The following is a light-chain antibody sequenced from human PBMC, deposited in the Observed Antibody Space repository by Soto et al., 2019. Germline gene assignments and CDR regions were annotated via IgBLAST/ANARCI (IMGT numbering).Light chain of an antibody. CDR1: QSVNSNY. CDR2: GAS. Sequence: EIVLTQSPGTLPLSPGDRATLSCRASQSVNSNYLAWYQQKPGQAPRLLLYGASSRAIGIPDRFSGSGSGTYVTLTISRLQPEDLALYYCQLYDTSPPLTFGGGTKVDIK. CDR3: QLYDTSPPLT. V-gene: IGKV3-20*01. J-gene: IGKJ4*01.